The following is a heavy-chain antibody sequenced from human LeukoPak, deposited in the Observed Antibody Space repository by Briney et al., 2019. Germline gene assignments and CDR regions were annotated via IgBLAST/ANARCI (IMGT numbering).Heavy chain of an antibody. CDR3: AKDPTIYGSGSPWYFDY. J-gene: IGHJ4*02. CDR1: GFTFSSYG. CDR2: ISYDGSNK. V-gene: IGHV3-30*18. D-gene: IGHD3-10*01. Sequence: GGPLRLSCAASGFTFSSYGMHWARQAPGKGLEWVAVISYDGSNKYYADSVKGRFTISRDNSKNTLYLQMNSLRAEDTAVYYCAKDPTIYGSGSPWYFDYWGQGTLVTVSS.